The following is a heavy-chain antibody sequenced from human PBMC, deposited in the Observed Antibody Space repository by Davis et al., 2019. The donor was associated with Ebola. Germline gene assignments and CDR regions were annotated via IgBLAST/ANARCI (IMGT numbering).Heavy chain of an antibody. J-gene: IGHJ4*02. Sequence: GESLKISCTDSVITFSSYAMTWVRQAPGKGLEWVSAISGSGGSTYYADSVKGRFTISRDNSKKTLYLQMNSLRAEDTAVYYCARDTPKYSSSWERYFDYWGQGTLVTVSS. D-gene: IGHD6-6*01. CDR3: ARDTPKYSSSWERYFDY. CDR1: VITFSSYA. V-gene: IGHV3-23*01. CDR2: ISGSGGST.